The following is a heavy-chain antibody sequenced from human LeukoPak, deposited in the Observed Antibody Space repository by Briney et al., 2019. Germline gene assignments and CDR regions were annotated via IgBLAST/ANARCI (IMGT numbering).Heavy chain of an antibody. D-gene: IGHD2-2*01. CDR2: IYTSGGT. J-gene: IGHJ5*02. Sequence: SETLSLTCTVSGGSISSYYWSWIRQPAGKGLEWIGRIYTSGGTNYNPSLKSRVTMSVDTSKNQFSLKLSSVTAADTAVYYCARDRLSGPRYCSSTSCFLFDPWGQGTLVTVSS. V-gene: IGHV4-4*07. CDR3: ARDRLSGPRYCSSTSCFLFDP. CDR1: GGSISSYY.